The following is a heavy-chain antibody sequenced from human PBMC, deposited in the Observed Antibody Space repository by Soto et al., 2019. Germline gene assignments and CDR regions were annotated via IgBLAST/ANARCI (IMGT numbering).Heavy chain of an antibody. Sequence: ASVKVSCKASGYTFTSYGISWVRQAPGQGLEWMGWISAYNGNTNYAQKLQGRVTMTTDTSTSTAYMELRSLRSDDTAVYYCARDPAHRPPDIRYFDSGNTAMDVWGKGTTVTVSS. J-gene: IGHJ6*03. V-gene: IGHV1-18*01. CDR1: GYTFTSYG. D-gene: IGHD3-9*01. CDR3: ARDPAHRPPDIRYFDSGNTAMDV. CDR2: ISAYNGNT.